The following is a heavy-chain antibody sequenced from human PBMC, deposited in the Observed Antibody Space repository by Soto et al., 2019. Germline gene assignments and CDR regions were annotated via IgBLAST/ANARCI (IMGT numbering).Heavy chain of an antibody. CDR3: ARGDYYDSSGYYYD. J-gene: IGHJ4*02. Sequence: GASVKVSCKASGDTFTSYGISWVRQAPGQGLEWMGWISAYNGNTNYAQKLQGRVTMTTDTSTSTAYMELRSLRSDDTAVYYCARGDYYDSSGYYYDWGQGTLVTVSS. D-gene: IGHD3-22*01. V-gene: IGHV1-18*01. CDR1: GDTFTSYG. CDR2: ISAYNGNT.